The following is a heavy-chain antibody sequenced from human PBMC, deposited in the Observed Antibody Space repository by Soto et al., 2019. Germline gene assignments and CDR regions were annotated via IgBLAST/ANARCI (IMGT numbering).Heavy chain of an antibody. D-gene: IGHD3-9*01. J-gene: IGHJ4*02. CDR1: GGSISSYY. CDR3: ASRYYDILTGWYYFDY. CDR2: IYYSGST. V-gene: IGHV4-59*01. Sequence: SETLSLTCTVSGGSISSYYWSWIRQPPGKGLEWIGYIYYSGSTNYNPSLKSRVTISVDTSKNQFSLKLSSVTAADTAVYYCASRYYDILTGWYYFDYWGQGTLVTVSS.